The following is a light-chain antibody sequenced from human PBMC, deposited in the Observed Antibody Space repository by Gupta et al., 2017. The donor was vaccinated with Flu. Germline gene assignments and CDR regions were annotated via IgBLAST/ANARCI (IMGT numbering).Light chain of an antibody. V-gene: IGKV4-1*01. J-gene: IGKJ4*01. CDR1: RSVLHSSNNKNY. Sequence: DIVMTQSPDSLAVSLGERATFNCKSSRSVLHSSNNKNYLAWYQQKPGQPPKLLINWASTRAYGVPDRFSGRGSGTDFTLTSSRLQAEDVAVYYWQQGLDSIIFGGGTKVEIK. CDR3: QQGLDSII. CDR2: WAS.